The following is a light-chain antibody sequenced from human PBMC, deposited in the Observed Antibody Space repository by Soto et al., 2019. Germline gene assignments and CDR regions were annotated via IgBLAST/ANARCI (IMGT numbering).Light chain of an antibody. V-gene: IGKV1-5*01. CDR3: QQYNTSPRT. J-gene: IGKJ1*01. Sequence: DIQMTQSPSPLSASVGDRVTITCQASQSISSWLAWYQQKPGKAPKLLIYGASNRATGIPDRFSGSGSGTDFTLTISRLEPEDVAVYYCQQYNTSPRTLGQGTKVDIK. CDR2: GAS. CDR1: QSISSW.